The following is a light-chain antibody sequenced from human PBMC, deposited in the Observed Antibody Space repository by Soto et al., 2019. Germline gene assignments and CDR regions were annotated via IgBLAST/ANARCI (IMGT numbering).Light chain of an antibody. J-gene: IGKJ1*01. CDR2: GAS. CDR1: QSVSSSY. CDR3: QQYGSLPRT. V-gene: IGKV3-20*01. Sequence: EIVLTQSPGTLSLSPGERASLSCRASQSVSSSYLAWYQQKPGQAPRLLIYGASSRATAISDRFSGSGSGTDFTLTISRLEPEDFAVYYCQQYGSLPRTFGQGTKVEIK.